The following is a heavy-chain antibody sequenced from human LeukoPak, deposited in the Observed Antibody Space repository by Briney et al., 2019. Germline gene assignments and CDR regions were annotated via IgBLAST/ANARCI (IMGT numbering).Heavy chain of an antibody. D-gene: IGHD2-21*02. J-gene: IGHJ5*02. CDR2: IYYSGST. V-gene: IGHV4-39*07. CDR3: ARDLPFPYCGGDCYFPGGFDP. CDR1: GGSISSYY. Sequence: SETLSLTCTVSGGSISSYYWTWIRQPPGKGLEWIGSIYYSGSTYYNPSLKSRVTISVDTSKNQFSLKLSSVTAADTAVYYCARDLPFPYCGGDCYFPGGFDPWGQGTLVTVSS.